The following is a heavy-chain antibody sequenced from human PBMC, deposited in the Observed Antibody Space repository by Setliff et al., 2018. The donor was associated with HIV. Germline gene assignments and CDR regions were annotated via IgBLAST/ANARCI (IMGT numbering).Heavy chain of an antibody. J-gene: IGHJ5*02. CDR3: ARAPGSSSSLGWFDP. CDR2: INPNTGST. V-gene: IGHV1-46*01. Sequence: ASVKVSCKASGSTFITYHVHWVRQAPGQGLEWMGIINPNTGSTSYAQKFQGRVTMTWDTSSGTVYMELSRLRSDDTAVYYCARAPGSSSSLGWFDPWGQGTLVTVSS. D-gene: IGHD6-6*01. CDR1: GSTFITYH.